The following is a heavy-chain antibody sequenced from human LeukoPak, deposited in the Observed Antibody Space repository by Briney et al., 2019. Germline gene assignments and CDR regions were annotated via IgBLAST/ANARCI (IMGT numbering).Heavy chain of an antibody. Sequence: SQTLSLTCTVSGGSISSGDYYWRWIRQPPGKGLEWIGYIYYSGSTYYTPSLKSRVTISVDTSKNQFSLKLSSVTAADTAVYYCAIRRGITGTGNIWGQGTMVTVSS. D-gene: IGHD1-20*01. CDR1: GGSISSGDYY. CDR2: IYYSGST. J-gene: IGHJ3*02. V-gene: IGHV4-30-4*08. CDR3: AIRRGITGTGNI.